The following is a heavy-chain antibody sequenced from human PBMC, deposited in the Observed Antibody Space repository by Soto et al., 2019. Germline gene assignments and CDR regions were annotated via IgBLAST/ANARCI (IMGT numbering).Heavy chain of an antibody. V-gene: IGHV3-33*01. CDR2: IWYDGSNK. Sequence: QVQLVESGGGVVQPGRSLRLSCAASGFTFSSYGMHWVRQAPGKGLEWVAVIWYDGSNKYYADSVKGRFTISRDNSKNTLYLQMNSLRAEDTAVYYCARDVAILTYGMDVWGQGTTVTVSS. CDR3: ARDVAILTYGMDV. CDR1: GFTFSSYG. D-gene: IGHD3-3*01. J-gene: IGHJ6*02.